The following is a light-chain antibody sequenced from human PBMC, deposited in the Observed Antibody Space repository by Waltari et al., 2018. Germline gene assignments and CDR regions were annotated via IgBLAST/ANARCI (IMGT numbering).Light chain of an antibody. CDR1: QSIFYNTNNKNY. J-gene: IGKJ5*01. V-gene: IGKV4-1*01. CDR3: QQYYSIPIT. Sequence: DIVMTQSTDSMAVSLGERATINCKSSQSIFYNTNNKNYLAWYQQKPGQPPKLLIYWASTRESGVPDRFSGSGSGTDFTLTISSLQAEDVAVYCCQQYYSIPITFGQGTRLEIK. CDR2: WAS.